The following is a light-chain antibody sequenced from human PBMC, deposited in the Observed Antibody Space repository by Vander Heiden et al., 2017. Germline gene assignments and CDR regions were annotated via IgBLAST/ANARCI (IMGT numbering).Light chain of an antibody. V-gene: IGLV1-40*01. CDR3: QSYDSSLGGHVV. CDR1: TSTIGAGYD. J-gene: IGLJ2*01. Sequence: QSVLTQPPSVSGAPGQRVTISCTGNTSTIGAGYDVHWYQQLPGTAPKLLIYDNINRPSGVPDRFSGSKSGTSASLAITGLQAEDEADYYCQSYDSSLGGHVVFGGGTKLTVL. CDR2: DNI.